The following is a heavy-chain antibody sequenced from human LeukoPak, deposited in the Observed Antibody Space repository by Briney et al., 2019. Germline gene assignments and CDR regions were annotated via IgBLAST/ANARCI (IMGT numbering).Heavy chain of an antibody. CDR3: ASGDGYLQPY. CDR2: IHYDGKI. CDR1: GFSVSGKF. J-gene: IGHJ4*02. D-gene: IGHD2-21*01. Sequence: PGRSLRLSCAASGFSVSGKFMSWVRQAPGKGLEWVSIIHYDGKIRYAGSVGGRFTIYRDDSENTLFLQMNSPRVDDTAVYFCASGDGYLQPYWGQGTLVTVSS. V-gene: IGHV3-53*01.